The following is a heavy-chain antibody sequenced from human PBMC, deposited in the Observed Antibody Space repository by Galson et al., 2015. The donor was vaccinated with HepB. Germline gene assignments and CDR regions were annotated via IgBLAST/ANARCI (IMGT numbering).Heavy chain of an antibody. CDR3: AKERYYGSGSYYFDY. J-gene: IGHJ4*02. CDR2: ILYDGSNK. D-gene: IGHD3-10*01. Sequence: SLRLSCAASGFTFSSYGMHWVRQAPGKGLEWVAVILYDGSNKYYADSVKGRFTISRDNSKNTLYLQMNSLRAEDTAVYYCAKERYYGSGSYYFDYWGQGTLVTVSS. V-gene: IGHV3-30*18. CDR1: GFTFSSYG.